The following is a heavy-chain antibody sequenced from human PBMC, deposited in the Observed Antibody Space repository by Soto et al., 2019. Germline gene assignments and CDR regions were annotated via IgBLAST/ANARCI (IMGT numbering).Heavy chain of an antibody. D-gene: IGHD6-13*01. CDR2: IYHSGST. CDR1: GGSISSSNW. Sequence: QVQLQESGPGLVKPSGTLSLTCAVSGGSISSSNWWSWVRQPPGKGLEWIGEIYHSGSTNYNPSLKSRVPIAVDKSKNQSSLTLSSVTAADPAVSSCARAAMGGSSWPFDYWGQGTRVTVSS. J-gene: IGHJ4*02. CDR3: ARAAMGGSSWPFDY. V-gene: IGHV4-4*02.